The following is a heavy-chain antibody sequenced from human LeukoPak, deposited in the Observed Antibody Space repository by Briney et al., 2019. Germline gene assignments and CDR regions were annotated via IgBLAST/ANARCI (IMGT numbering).Heavy chain of an antibody. CDR2: LLYDGNNK. CDR3: AKDRLFGSGLNGPHYFYGIDV. Sequence: SLRLSCPASAFSFRYYGMHWVRQAPGKGRGWVAVLLYDGNNKHYAKSVKGRFTISRDNSKKTLHLQRNSLRPEDTAVYHCAKDRLFGSGLNGPHYFYGIDVWGQGTAVTVSS. D-gene: IGHD1-26*01. CDR1: AFSFRYYG. V-gene: IGHV3-30*18. J-gene: IGHJ6*02.